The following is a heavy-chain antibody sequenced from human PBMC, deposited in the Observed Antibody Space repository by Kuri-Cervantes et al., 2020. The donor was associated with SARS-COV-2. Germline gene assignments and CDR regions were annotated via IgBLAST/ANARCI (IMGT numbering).Heavy chain of an antibody. D-gene: IGHD3-3*01. CDR2: IYPGDSGT. Sequence: GGSLRLSCRGSGYRFTNYWIAWLRQMPGKGLEWMGIIYPGDSGTKYSPSFQGQVTFSADRSISTVYLQFSSLKASDTAMYYCARRAPYAKSGSYSYFLDLWGQGALVTVSS. J-gene: IGHJ5*02. CDR3: ARRAPYAKSGSYSYFLDL. CDR1: GYRFTNYW. V-gene: IGHV5-51*01.